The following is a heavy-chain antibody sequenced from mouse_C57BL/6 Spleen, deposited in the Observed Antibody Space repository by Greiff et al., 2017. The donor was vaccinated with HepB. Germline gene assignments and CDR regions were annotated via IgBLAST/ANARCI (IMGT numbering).Heavy chain of an antibody. CDR3: ARRSNYFDY. Sequence: EVMLVESGGDLVKPGGSLKLSCAASGFTFSSYGMSWVRQTPDKRLEWVATISSGGSYTYYPDSVKGRFTISRDNAKNTLYLQMSSLKSEDTAMYYGARRSNYFDYWGQGTTLTVSS. CDR2: ISSGGSYT. CDR1: GFTFSSYG. V-gene: IGHV5-6*02. J-gene: IGHJ2*01. D-gene: IGHD5-1*01.